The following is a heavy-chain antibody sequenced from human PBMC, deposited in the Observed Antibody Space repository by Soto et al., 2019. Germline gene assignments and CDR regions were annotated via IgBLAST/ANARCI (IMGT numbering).Heavy chain of an antibody. J-gene: IGHJ4*02. D-gene: IGHD6-19*01. V-gene: IGHV4-4*07. CDR1: GGSISSYY. Sequence: PSETLSLTCTVSGGSISSYYWSWIRQPAGKGLEWIGRIYTSGSTNYNPSLKSRVTMSVDTSKNQFSLKLSSVTAADTAVYYCARDVPPINSSGWYRVHYFDYWGQGTLVTVSS. CDR2: IYTSGST. CDR3: ARDVPPINSSGWYRVHYFDY.